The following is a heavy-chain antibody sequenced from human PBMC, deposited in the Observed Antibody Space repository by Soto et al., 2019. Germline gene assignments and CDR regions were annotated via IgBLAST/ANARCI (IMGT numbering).Heavy chain of an antibody. CDR3: ARVRSYYDSSGSLDY. D-gene: IGHD3-22*01. Sequence: GAAVKVTCKACGYSFTGYFTQWVRQAPGQGLEWMGWINLNSGSTNYAQKFQGRVTMTRDMSISTAYMELRRLTSEDKAMYYCARVRSYYDSSGSLDYWGQGTLVTVSS. CDR1: GYSFTGYF. V-gene: IGHV1-2*02. J-gene: IGHJ4*02. CDR2: INLNSGST.